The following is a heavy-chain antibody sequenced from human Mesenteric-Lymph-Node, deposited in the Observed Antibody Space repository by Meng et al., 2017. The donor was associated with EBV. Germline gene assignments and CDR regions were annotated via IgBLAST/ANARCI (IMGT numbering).Heavy chain of an antibody. V-gene: IGHV1-46*01. Sequence: QVQWWKAGAEVKKPGASVKVSCKASGYTFTSYYTHWVRQAPGQGLEWMGVINPSGGSPTNAQKFQGRVTMTRDTSTSTVYMELSSLRSDDTAVYYCATPGYCSTTSCPLTYWGQGTLVTVSS. D-gene: IGHD2-2*01. J-gene: IGHJ4*02. CDR2: INPSGGSP. CDR3: ATPGYCSTTSCPLTY. CDR1: GYTFTSYY.